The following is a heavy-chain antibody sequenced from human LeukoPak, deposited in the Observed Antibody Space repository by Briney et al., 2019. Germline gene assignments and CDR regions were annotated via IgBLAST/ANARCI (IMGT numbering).Heavy chain of an antibody. Sequence: SGGSLRLSCAASGFTFSSYGMHWVRQAPGKGLEWVAVIWYDGSNKYYADSVKGRFTISRDNSKNTLYLQMNSLRAEDTAVYYCAKDQFHDYGDYHLGYWGQGTLVTVSS. J-gene: IGHJ4*02. CDR1: GFTFSSYG. V-gene: IGHV3-30*02. D-gene: IGHD4-17*01. CDR2: IWYDGSNK. CDR3: AKDQFHDYGDYHLGY.